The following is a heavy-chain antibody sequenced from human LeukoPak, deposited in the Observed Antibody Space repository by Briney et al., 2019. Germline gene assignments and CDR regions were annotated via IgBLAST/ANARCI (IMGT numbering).Heavy chain of an antibody. Sequence: ASVKVSCKASGYTFTSYDINWVRQATGQGLEWMGWMNPNSGNTGYAQKFQGRVTITRNTSISTAYMELSSLRSEDTAVYYCATEGKMVRGIYTDYWGQGTLVTVSS. CDR2: MNPNSGNT. J-gene: IGHJ4*02. V-gene: IGHV1-8*03. CDR1: GYTFTSYD. D-gene: IGHD3-10*01. CDR3: ATEGKMVRGIYTDY.